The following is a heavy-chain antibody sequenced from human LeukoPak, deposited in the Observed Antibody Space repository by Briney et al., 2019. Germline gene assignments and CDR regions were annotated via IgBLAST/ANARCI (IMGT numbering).Heavy chain of an antibody. CDR2: INPKNGAT. D-gene: IGHD4-17*01. V-gene: IGHV1-2*02. CDR3: ARPTHRLTVTTAIDY. J-gene: IGHJ4*02. Sequence: ASVKVSCKPSGYTFTGFYLHWVRQAPGPGLQWMGWINPKNGATKYSQRFRGRVTMTRDTSIDTAYMELSSLTSDDTAIYYCARPTHRLTVTTAIDYWGQGTLVTVSS. CDR1: GYTFTGFY.